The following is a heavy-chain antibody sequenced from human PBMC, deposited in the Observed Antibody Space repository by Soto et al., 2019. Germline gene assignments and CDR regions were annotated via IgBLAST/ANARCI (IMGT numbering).Heavy chain of an antibody. D-gene: IGHD6-13*01. V-gene: IGHV1-2*02. CDR3: ARETEAVGTKAFDI. CDR1: GYTFTGYF. CDR2: INPNSGAT. Sequence: ASVKVSCKASGYTFTGYFLHWVRQAPGQGLEWMGWINPNSGATNYAQKFQGRVTMTRDTSISTAYMELSRLRSDDTAVYYCARETEAVGTKAFDIWGQGTMGTVS. J-gene: IGHJ3*02.